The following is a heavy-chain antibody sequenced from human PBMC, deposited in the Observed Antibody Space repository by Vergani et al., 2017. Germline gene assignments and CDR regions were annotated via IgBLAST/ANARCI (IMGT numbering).Heavy chain of an antibody. D-gene: IGHD1/OR15-1a*01. J-gene: IGHJ4*01. Sequence: EVQLLESGGGLVQPGGSLRLSCAASGFTFSTYAMTWVRQAPGKGLEWVSTISGSGASTYYADSVKGRFSISRDNSKNTLLLQMNSLRAKDTAVYYCAKSPNFNNRPTDYWGQGTLVTVSS. CDR1: GFTFSTYA. CDR3: AKSPNFNNRPTDY. V-gene: IGHV3-23*01. CDR2: ISGSGAST.